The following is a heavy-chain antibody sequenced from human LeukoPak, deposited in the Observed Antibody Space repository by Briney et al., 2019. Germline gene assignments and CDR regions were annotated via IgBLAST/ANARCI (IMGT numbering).Heavy chain of an antibody. CDR3: ARGAPSSDY. CDR2: TYYSGST. V-gene: IGHV4-59*01. D-gene: IGHD1-26*01. CDR1: GGSISSYY. Sequence: PSETLSLTCTVSGGSISSYYWSWIRQPPGKGLEWIGYTYYSGSTNYNPSLKSRVTISVDTSKNQFSLKLSSVTAADTAVYYCARGAPSSDYWGQGTLVTVSS. J-gene: IGHJ4*02.